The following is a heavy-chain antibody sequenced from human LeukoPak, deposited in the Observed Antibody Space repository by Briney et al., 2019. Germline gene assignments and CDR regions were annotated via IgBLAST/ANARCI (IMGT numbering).Heavy chain of an antibody. CDR1: GGSFSGYY. J-gene: IGHJ6*03. CDR2: INHSGST. Sequence: SETLSLTCAVYGGSFSGYYWSWIRQPPGKGLEWIGEINHSGSTNYNPSLKSRVTISIDTSKNQFSLKLTSVTAEDTAVYYCASGSTRYYYYYMDVWGKGTAVTISS. V-gene: IGHV4-34*01. CDR3: ASGSTRYYYYYMDV.